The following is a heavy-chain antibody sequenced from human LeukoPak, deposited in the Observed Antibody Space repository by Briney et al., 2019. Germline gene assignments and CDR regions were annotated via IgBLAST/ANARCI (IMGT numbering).Heavy chain of an antibody. V-gene: IGHV1-69*04. CDR3: AIGVEPPYGPFYY. CDR1: GGTFSSYA. J-gene: IGHJ4*02. D-gene: IGHD3-3*01. CDR2: IIPILGIA. Sequence: GASETVSCKASGGTFSSYAISWLRQAPPPGLEWMGRIIPILGIANYAQKFHGRVTITADKSTSTAYMELSSLSSEDLAVYYCAIGVEPPYGPFYYWGEGTLVTVSS.